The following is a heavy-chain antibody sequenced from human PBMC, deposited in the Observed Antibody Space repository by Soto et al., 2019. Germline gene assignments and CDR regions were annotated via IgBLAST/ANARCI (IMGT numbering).Heavy chain of an antibody. CDR2: SRNRVKSFTT. CDR3: ARASTPDSKGYDD. Sequence: EVQLVESGGGLVQPGGSLRLSCAASGFTLSDYYLDWVRQAPGKGLEWVGRSRNRVKSFTTAYAASVRGRFTFSRDNSTNSLSLQMNSLNPDDTAVYFCARASTPDSKGYDDWGQGTMVTVSS. J-gene: IGHJ4*02. D-gene: IGHD3-3*01. CDR1: GFTLSDYY. V-gene: IGHV3-72*01.